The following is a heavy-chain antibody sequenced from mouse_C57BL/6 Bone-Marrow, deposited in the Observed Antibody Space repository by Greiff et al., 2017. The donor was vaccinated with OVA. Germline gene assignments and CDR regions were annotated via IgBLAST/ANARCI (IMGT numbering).Heavy chain of an antibody. CDR1: GFTFSDYY. D-gene: IGHD1-1*01. CDR2: ISNGGGSN. Sequence: EVQRVESGGGLVQPGGSLKLSCAASGFTFSDYYMYWVRQTPEKRLEWVAYISNGGGSNYYPDTVKGRFTISRDNAKNTLYLQMSRLKSEDTAMYYCARSPYYYGSMDYWGQGTSVTVSS. V-gene: IGHV5-12*01. J-gene: IGHJ4*01. CDR3: ARSPYYYGSMDY.